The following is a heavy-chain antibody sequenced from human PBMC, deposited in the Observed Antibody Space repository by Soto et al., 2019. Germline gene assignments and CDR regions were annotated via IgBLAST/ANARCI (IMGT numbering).Heavy chain of an antibody. V-gene: IGHV1-69*02. CDR1: GGTFSSYT. Sequence: QVQLVQSGAEVKKPGSSVKVSCKASGGTFSSYTISWVRQAPGQGLEWMGRIIPILGIANYAQKFQGRVTITADKSTSTAYMGLSSLRSEDTAVHYCARPRMADYYYYGMDVWGQGTTVTVSS. CDR3: ARPRMADYYYYGMDV. J-gene: IGHJ6*02. CDR2: IIPILGIA. D-gene: IGHD2-8*01.